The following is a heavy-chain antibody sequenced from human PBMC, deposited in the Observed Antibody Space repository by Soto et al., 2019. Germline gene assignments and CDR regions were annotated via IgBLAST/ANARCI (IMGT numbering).Heavy chain of an antibody. CDR3: ARDQRGHSYGLTYYYYGMDV. CDR2: ISKSGETT. CDR1: GFTLGRND. V-gene: IGHV3-23*01. Sequence: PGGSLRLSCAASGFTLGRNDMGWVRQAPGKGLEWVSAISKSGETTYYADSVKGRFTISRDSSKNTLYLQMNSLRAEDTAVYYCARDQRGHSYGLTYYYYGMDVWGQGTRVTVSS. J-gene: IGHJ6*02. D-gene: IGHD5-18*01.